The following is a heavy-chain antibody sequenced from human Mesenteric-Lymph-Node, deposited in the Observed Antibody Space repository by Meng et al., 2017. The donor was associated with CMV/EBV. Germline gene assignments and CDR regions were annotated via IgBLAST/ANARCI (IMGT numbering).Heavy chain of an antibody. V-gene: IGHV4-34*01. CDR2: INHSGST. CDR1: GGSFSGYY. D-gene: IGHD4-23*01. Sequence: QVPPQPWGASLLTPSDDLSRPCAVSGGSFSGYYWSWIRQPPGKGLEWIGEINHSGSTNYNPSLKSRVTISVDTSKNQLSLKLSSVTAADTAVYYCARHQRWLKSEGGFNYWGQGTLVTVSS. J-gene: IGHJ4*02. CDR3: ARHQRWLKSEGGFNY.